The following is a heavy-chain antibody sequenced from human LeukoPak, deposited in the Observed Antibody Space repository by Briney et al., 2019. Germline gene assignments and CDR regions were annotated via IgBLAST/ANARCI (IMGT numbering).Heavy chain of an antibody. J-gene: IGHJ4*02. Sequence: GGSLRLSCAASGFTFSRYSMNWVRQAPGKGLEWVSFISSSSSYIYYADSVEGRFTISRDNAKNSLYLQMNSLRAEDTAVYYCARDDSSGVLDYWGQGTLVTVSS. CDR2: ISSSSSYI. D-gene: IGHD3-22*01. CDR3: ARDDSSGVLDY. V-gene: IGHV3-21*01. CDR1: GFTFSRYS.